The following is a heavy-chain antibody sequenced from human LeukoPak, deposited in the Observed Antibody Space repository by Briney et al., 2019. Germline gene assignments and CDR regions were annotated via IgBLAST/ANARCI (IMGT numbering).Heavy chain of an antibody. CDR2: XXTTGSP. CDR3: ARDRGITTARGVPSWFDP. J-gene: IGHJ5*02. D-gene: IGHD3-10*01. CDR1: GGSISSSNXX. V-gene: IGHV4-61*02. Sequence: PSETXSLTCTVSGGSISSSNXXXTWIRXPAXXXXXXXXXXXTTGSPSYSPXLKSXVXIXVDTSTNQFSLKLTSVSAADTAVYYCARDRGITTARGVPSWFDPWGQGTLVTVSS.